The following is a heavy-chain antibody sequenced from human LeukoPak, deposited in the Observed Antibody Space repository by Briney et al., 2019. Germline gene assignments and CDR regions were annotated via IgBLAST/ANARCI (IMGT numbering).Heavy chain of an antibody. D-gene: IGHD2-2*01. Sequence: GASVKVSCKASGYTFTSYGISWVRQAPGQGLEWMGWISAYNGNTNYAQKLQGRVTMTTDTSTSTAYMELRGLRSDDTAVYYCARYCSSTSCLQHGLVDYWGQGTLVTVSS. J-gene: IGHJ4*02. CDR3: ARYCSSTSCLQHGLVDY. CDR2: ISAYNGNT. CDR1: GYTFTSYG. V-gene: IGHV1-18*01.